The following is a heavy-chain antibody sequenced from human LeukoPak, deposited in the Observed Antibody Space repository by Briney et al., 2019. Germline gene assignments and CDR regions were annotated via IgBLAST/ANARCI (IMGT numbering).Heavy chain of an antibody. CDR1: GYTFTSYD. D-gene: IGHD3-22*01. Sequence: ASVKVSCKASGYTFTSYDINWVRQATGQGLEWMGWMNPNSGNTGYAQKFQGRVTMTRNTSISTAYMELSSLRSEDTAVYYCAKVGSSGSRLTKYYFDYWGQGTLVTVSS. V-gene: IGHV1-8*01. CDR3: AKVGSSGSRLTKYYFDY. CDR2: MNPNSGNT. J-gene: IGHJ4*02.